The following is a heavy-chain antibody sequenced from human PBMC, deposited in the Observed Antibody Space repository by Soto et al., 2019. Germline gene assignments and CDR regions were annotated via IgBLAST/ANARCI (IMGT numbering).Heavy chain of an antibody. CDR1: GFTFGDYA. J-gene: IGHJ6*02. CDR3: TRDAPVVVPAAKIYYYYGMDV. CDR2: IRSKAYGGTT. V-gene: IGHV3-49*03. D-gene: IGHD2-2*01. Sequence: PGGSLRLSCTASGFTFGDYAMSWFRQAPGKGLEWVGFIRSKAYGGTTEYAASVKGRFTISRDDSKSIAYLQMNSLKTEDTAVYYCTRDAPVVVPAAKIYYYYGMDVWGQGTTVTVSS.